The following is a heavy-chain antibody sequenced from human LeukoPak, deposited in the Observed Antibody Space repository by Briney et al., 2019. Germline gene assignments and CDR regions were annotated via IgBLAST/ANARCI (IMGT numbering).Heavy chain of an antibody. Sequence: GGSLRLSCAASGFTFSNYGMHWVRQAPGKGLEWVAFVRYDETTKFYADSVKGRFTISRDNSKTTLYLQMNSLRAEDTAVYYCAKGVPTAYFDYWGQGTLVTVSS. CDR1: GFTFSNYG. J-gene: IGHJ4*02. CDR3: AKGVPTAYFDY. D-gene: IGHD2-2*01. V-gene: IGHV3-30*02. CDR2: VRYDETTK.